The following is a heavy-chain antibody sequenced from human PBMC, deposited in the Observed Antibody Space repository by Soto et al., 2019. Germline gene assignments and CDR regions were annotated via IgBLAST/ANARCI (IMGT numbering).Heavy chain of an antibody. V-gene: IGHV3-30-3*01. D-gene: IGHD6-19*01. CDR2: ISYDGSNE. CDR1: GFTFSSYT. Sequence: QVQLVESGGGVVQPGRSLRLSCAASGFTFSSYTMHWVRQAPGKGLEWVAVISYDGSNEYYADSVKGRFTISRDNSKNMLYLQLNSLRAEDTAVYFCARDPDSSGWVDYGGQGTLVTVSS. J-gene: IGHJ4*02. CDR3: ARDPDSSGWVDY.